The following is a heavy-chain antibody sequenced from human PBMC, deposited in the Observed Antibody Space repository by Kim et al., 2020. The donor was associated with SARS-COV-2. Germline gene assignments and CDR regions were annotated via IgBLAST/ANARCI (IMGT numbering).Heavy chain of an antibody. Sequence: ASVKVSCKASGYTFTSYGISWVRQAPGQGLEWMGWISAYNGNTNYAQKLQGRVTMTTDTSTSTAYMELRSLRSDDTAVYYCARDREQWLVLGPEYYFDYWGQGTLVTVSS. CDR1: GYTFTSYG. CDR2: ISAYNGNT. V-gene: IGHV1-18*01. D-gene: IGHD6-19*01. CDR3: ARDREQWLVLGPEYYFDY. J-gene: IGHJ4*02.